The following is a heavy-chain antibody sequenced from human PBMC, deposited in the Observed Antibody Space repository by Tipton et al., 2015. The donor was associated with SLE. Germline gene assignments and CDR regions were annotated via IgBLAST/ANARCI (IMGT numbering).Heavy chain of an antibody. CDR3: ARPRTEMTTSGPDDAYDI. CDR2: I. V-gene: IGHV3-21*05. J-gene: IGHJ3*02. CDR1: GFTSSNYA. Sequence: SLRLSCAASGFTSSNYAMNWVRQAPGKGLEWVSYIKGRFTISRDNAKKSLYLQINSLRAEDTAVYYCARPRTEMTTSGPDDAYDIWGQGKMVTVSS. D-gene: IGHD5-24*01.